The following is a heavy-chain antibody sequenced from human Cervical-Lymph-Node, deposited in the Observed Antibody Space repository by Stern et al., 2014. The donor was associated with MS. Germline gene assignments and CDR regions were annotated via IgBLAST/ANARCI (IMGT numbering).Heavy chain of an antibody. V-gene: IGHV3-48*01. CDR1: GFTVSDYT. CDR3: ARGPRTFHYFDF. CDR2: ISPSGSSL. D-gene: IGHD1-14*01. J-gene: IGHJ4*02. Sequence: EVHLVESGGGLVQPGGSLRVSCEISGFTVSDYTMNWVRQAPGKGLEWLAYISPSGSSLSYADSVKARFTVSRDIDNNSLYLQMHSLSAEDTATYYCARGPRTFHYFDFWGQGTLVTVSS.